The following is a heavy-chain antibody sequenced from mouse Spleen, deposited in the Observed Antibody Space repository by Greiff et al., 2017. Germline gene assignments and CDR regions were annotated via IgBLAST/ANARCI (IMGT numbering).Heavy chain of an antibody. CDR3: ARDRDYGSSHYFDY. J-gene: IGHJ2*01. D-gene: IGHD1-1*01. Sequence: EVKLMESGGGLVKPGGSLKLSCAASGFTFSSYAMSWVRQTPEKRLEWVATISDGGSYTYYPDNVKGRFTISRDNAKNNLYLQMSHLKSEDTAMYYCARDRDYGSSHYFDYWGQGTTLTVSS. CDR1: GFTFSSYA. V-gene: IGHV5-4*01. CDR2: ISDGGSYT.